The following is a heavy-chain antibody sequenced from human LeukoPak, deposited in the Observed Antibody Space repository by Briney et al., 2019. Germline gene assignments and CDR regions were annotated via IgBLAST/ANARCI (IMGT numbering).Heavy chain of an antibody. V-gene: IGHV1-69*01. CDR2: IIPIFGTA. D-gene: IGHD2-2*01. CDR1: GGTFSSYA. J-gene: IGHJ4*02. CDR3: ARDYCSSTSCLFDY. Sequence: SVKVSCKASGGTFSSYAISWVRQAPGQGLEWMGGIIPIFGTANYAQKFQGRVTITADESTSTTYMELSRLRSDDTAVYYCARDYCSSTSCLFDYWGQGTLVTVSS.